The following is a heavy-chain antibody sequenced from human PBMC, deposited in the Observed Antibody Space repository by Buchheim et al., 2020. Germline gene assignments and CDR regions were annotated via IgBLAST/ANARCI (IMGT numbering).Heavy chain of an antibody. V-gene: IGHV4-39*07. CDR2: IYYSGST. J-gene: IGHJ4*02. CDR3: ARVWRRAGDYDSSGYEFDY. D-gene: IGHD3-22*01. CDR1: GGSISSSSYY. Sequence: QLQLQESGPGLVKPSETLSLTCTVSGGSISSSSYYWGWIRQPPGKGLEWIGSIYYSGSTYYNPSLKSRVTISVDTSNTQFLLKLRSVTAADTAVYYCARVWRRAGDYDSSGYEFDYWGQGTL.